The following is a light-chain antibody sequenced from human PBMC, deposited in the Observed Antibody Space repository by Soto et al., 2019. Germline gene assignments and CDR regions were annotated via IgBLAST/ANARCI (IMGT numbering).Light chain of an antibody. V-gene: IGKV3-11*01. Sequence: EIVLTQSPATLSLSPGERAILSCRASQSVSSYLAWYQQKPGQAPRLLIYDASNRATGIPARFSGSGSGTDFTLTISSLEPEDFAVSYCQHRSNWPPGWKFGQGNKVEIK. J-gene: IGKJ1*01. CDR3: QHRSNWPPGWK. CDR2: DAS. CDR1: QSVSSY.